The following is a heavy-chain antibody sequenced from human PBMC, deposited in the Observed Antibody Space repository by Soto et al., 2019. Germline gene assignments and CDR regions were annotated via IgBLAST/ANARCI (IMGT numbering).Heavy chain of an antibody. CDR3: ASLYRSSTSCYTRNFDY. V-gene: IGHV3-21*01. CDR2: ISSSSSYI. CDR1: GFTFSSYS. Sequence: GGSLRLSCAASGFTFSSYSMNWVRQAPGKGLEWVSSISSSSSYIYYADSVKGRFTISRDNAKNSLYLQMNSLRAEDTAVYYCASLYRSSTSCYTRNFDYWGQGTLVTVSS. J-gene: IGHJ4*02. D-gene: IGHD2-2*02.